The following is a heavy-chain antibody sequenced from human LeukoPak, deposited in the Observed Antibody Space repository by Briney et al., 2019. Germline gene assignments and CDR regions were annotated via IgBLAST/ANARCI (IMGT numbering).Heavy chain of an antibody. J-gene: IGHJ4*02. D-gene: IGHD7-27*01. CDR3: AKTGGPWD. CDR2: ISSLGNTM. CDR1: GFTFSNYS. V-gene: IGHV3-48*02. Sequence: GGSLRLSCVASGFTFSNYSMNWVRQAPGKGLEWLSYISSLGNTMYYANSVKGRFTISRDNAKNSLYLQMNSLGDEDTAVYYCAKTGGPWDWGQGALVTVSS.